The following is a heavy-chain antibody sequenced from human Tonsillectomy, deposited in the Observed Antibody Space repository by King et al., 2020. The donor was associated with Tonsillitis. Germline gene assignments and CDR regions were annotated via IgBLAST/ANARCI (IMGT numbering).Heavy chain of an antibody. CDR1: GFSLANPRMG. D-gene: IGHD3-22*01. Sequence: TLKESGPVLVKPTETLTLTCIVSGFSLANPRMGVSWIRQPPGKALEWLAHIFSTDEKSYTTSLNTRLTISKDTSKSQVVLTMTNMDPVDTATYYCERIQGAHDYDKRGVMDVWGQGTTVTVSS. V-gene: IGHV2-26*01. CDR3: ERIQGAHDYDKRGVMDV. J-gene: IGHJ6*02. CDR2: IFSTDEK.